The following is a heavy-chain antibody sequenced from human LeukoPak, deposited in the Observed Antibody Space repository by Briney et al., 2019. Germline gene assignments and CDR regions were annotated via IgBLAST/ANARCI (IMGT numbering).Heavy chain of an antibody. CDR1: GNTCSNYG. CDR3: ARDQGYTSEWLDY. D-gene: IGHD6-19*01. Sequence: GASVKVSCKASGNTCSNYGISWVRQAPGQGLEWMEWISGFNGYTRYAQNLQGRVTMTTDTSTSTAYMELRSLISDDTAVYYCARDQGYTSEWLDYWGQGTLVTVSS. CDR2: ISGFNGYT. J-gene: IGHJ4*02. V-gene: IGHV1-18*01.